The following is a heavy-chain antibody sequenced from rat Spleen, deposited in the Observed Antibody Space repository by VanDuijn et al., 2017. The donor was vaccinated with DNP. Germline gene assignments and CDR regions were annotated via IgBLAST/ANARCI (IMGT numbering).Heavy chain of an antibody. D-gene: IGHD1-1*01. J-gene: IGHJ1*01. CDR3: TRDSGDWYFDF. Sequence: EVQLVESGGGLVQPGRPLKLSCAASGFTFSDYNMAWVRQAPKKGPEWVATISYAGRDTYYRDSVKGRFTIARDNANSTLYLQMDSLRSEDTATYYCTRDSGDWYFDFWGPGTMVTVSS. CDR2: ISYAGRDT. V-gene: IGHV5-7*01. CDR1: GFTFSDYN.